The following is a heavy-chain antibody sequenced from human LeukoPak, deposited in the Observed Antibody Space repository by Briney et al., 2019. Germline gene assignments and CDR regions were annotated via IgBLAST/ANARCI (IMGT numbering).Heavy chain of an antibody. Sequence: PSETLSLTCTVSGGSISSSNYYWGWIRQPQGKGLEWIGNIYYSGSTYYNPSLKSRVTISVDTSKNQFSLRLNSVTAADTAVYFCAGGYSGYHSLDYWGQGTLVTVSS. CDR1: GGSISSSNYY. V-gene: IGHV4-39*02. J-gene: IGHJ4*02. CDR3: AGGYSGYHSLDY. CDR2: IYYSGST. D-gene: IGHD5-12*01.